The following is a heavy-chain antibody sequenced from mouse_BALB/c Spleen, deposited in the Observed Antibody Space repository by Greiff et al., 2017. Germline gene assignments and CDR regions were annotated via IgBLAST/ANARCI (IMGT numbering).Heavy chain of an antibody. D-gene: IGHD1-1*01. CDR2: IWTGGGT. CDR3: ARASYYEAMDY. CDR1: GFSLTSYD. Sequence: QVQLKESGPGLVAPSQSLSITCTVSGFSLTSYDISWIRQPPGKGLEWLGVIWTGGGTNYNSAFMSRLSISKDNSKSQVFLKMNSLQTDDTAMYYCARASYYEAMDYWGQGTSVTVSS. V-gene: IGHV2-9-2*01. J-gene: IGHJ4*01.